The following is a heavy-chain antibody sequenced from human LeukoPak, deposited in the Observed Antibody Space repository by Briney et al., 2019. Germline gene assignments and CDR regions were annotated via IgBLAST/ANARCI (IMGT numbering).Heavy chain of an antibody. D-gene: IGHD3-16*01. CDR2: IYYSGST. J-gene: IGHJ6*03. V-gene: IGHV4-59*01. CDR1: GGSISSYY. Sequence: SETLSLTCTVSGGSISSYYWSWIRQPPGKGLEWIGYIYYSGSTNYNPSLKSRVTISVDTSKNQYSLKLSSVTAADTAVYYCARETSQKGAHYMDVWGKGTTVTISS. CDR3: ARETSQKGAHYMDV.